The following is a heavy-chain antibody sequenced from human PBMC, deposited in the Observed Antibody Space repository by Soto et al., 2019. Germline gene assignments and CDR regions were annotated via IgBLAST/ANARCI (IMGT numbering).Heavy chain of an antibody. D-gene: IGHD4-17*01. CDR3: ARDTVTTSDDAFDI. V-gene: IGHV4-59*01. CDR1: GGSISSYY. Sequence: QVQLQESGPGLVKPSETLSLTCTVSGGSISSYYWTWIRQPPGKRLEWIGYVYYSGSTNYNPSLESRVTISVAMSKNQFSLKLSSVTAADTAVYYCARDTVTTSDDAFDIWGQGTMVTVSS. CDR2: VYYSGST. J-gene: IGHJ3*02.